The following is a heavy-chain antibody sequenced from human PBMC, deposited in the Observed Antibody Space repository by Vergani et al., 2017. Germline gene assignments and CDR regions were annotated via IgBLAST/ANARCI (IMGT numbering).Heavy chain of an antibody. CDR2: IYWNDDQ. Sequence: QITFKESGPTLVKPTQTLTLICTFSGFSLNTRGVSVAWIRQPPGKALDCLALIYWNDDQHYSPSLNNSVTITKDTSKNHVVLTMTNMDYVDTGTYYCVYRKTECGTTGCFYPFYYYYCMDVWGKGTTVTVSS. CDR1: GFSLNTRGVS. D-gene: IGHD1-7*01. J-gene: IGHJ6*03. V-gene: IGHV2-5*04. CDR3: VYRKTECGTTGCFYPFYYYYCMDV.